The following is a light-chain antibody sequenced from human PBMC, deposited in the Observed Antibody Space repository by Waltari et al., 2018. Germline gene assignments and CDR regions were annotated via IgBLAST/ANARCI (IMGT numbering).Light chain of an antibody. CDR2: WAP. CDR1: LSVLYSSNNRNC. V-gene: IGKV4-1*01. Sequence: MVMTRPPLPPGVPLRERAAINCTSSLSVLYSSNNRNCLAWFQQRPGQPPKLLIYWAPTRESVVPDRFSGSGCETDFTLTISSLQAEDVAIYYCQQYYTAPYTFGQGTKLDIK. CDR3: QQYYTAPYT. J-gene: IGKJ2*01.